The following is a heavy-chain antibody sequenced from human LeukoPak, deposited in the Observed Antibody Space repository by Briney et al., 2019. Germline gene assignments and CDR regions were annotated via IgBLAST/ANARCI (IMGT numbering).Heavy chain of an antibody. Sequence: SETLSLTCTVSGGSISSSSYYWGWIRQPPGKGLEWIGSIYYSGSTYYNPSLKSRVTISVDTSKNQFSLKLSSVTAADTAVYYCARHRDYYYYYMDVWGKGTTVTISS. J-gene: IGHJ6*03. V-gene: IGHV4-39*01. CDR3: ARHRDYYYYYMDV. CDR1: GGSISSSSYY. CDR2: IYYSGST.